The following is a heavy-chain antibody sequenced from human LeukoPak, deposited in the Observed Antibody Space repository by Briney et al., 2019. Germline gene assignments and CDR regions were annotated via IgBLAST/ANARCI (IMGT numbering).Heavy chain of an antibody. CDR1: AFTFSTYA. CDR3: AKPTLLAARLRHFDC. Sequence: GGSLRLSCAASAFTFSTYAMNWVRQAPGKGLEWVSAISGSGGSTYCADSVKGRFTISRDNSKNTLYLLMNSLSAEDTAVYYCAKPTLLAARLRHFDCWGQGTLVTVSS. D-gene: IGHD6-6*01. J-gene: IGHJ4*02. CDR2: ISGSGGST. V-gene: IGHV3-23*01.